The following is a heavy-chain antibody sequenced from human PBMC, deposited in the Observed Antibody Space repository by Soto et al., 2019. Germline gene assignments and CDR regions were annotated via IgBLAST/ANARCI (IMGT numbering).Heavy chain of an antibody. V-gene: IGHV1-69*06. CDR3: ARVGYVAARMGPPNAHYFDY. Sequence: SVKVSCKASGGTFSSYAISWVRQAPGQGLEWMGGIIPIFGTANYAQKFQGRVTITADKSTSTAYMELSSLRSEDTAVYYCARVGYVAARMGPPNAHYFDYWGQGTLVTVSS. J-gene: IGHJ4*02. D-gene: IGHD6-6*01. CDR1: GGTFSSYA. CDR2: IIPIFGTA.